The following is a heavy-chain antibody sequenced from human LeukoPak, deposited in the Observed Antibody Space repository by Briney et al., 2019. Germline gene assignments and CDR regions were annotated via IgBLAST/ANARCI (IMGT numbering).Heavy chain of an antibody. D-gene: IGHD5-18*01. V-gene: IGHV4-61*02. CDR1: GGSISSGSYY. CDR3: ARGLTAMVTMDWFDP. CDR2: IYTSGST. Sequence: SQTPSLTCTVSGGSISSGSYYWRWIRQSAGKGLEWIGRIYTSGSTNYNPALKSRVTISVDTSKNQFSLKLSSVTAADTAVYYCARGLTAMVTMDWFDPWGQGTLVTVSS. J-gene: IGHJ5*02.